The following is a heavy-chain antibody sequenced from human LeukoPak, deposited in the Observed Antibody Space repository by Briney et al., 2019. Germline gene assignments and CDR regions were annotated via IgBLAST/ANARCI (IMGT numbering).Heavy chain of an antibody. CDR3: ARPQRYSNYALDY. D-gene: IGHD4-11*01. CDR2: IYYSGST. J-gene: IGHJ4*02. Sequence: SETLSLTCTVSGGSTSGSSYYWGWIRQPPGKGLEWIGSIYYSGSTYYKPSLKSRVTMSVDTSKNQFSLKLSSVTAADTAAYYCARPQRYSNYALDYWGQGTLVTVSS. V-gene: IGHV4-39*01. CDR1: GGSTSGSSYY.